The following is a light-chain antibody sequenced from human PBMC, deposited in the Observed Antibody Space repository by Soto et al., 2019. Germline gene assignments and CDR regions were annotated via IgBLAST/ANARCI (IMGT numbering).Light chain of an antibody. Sequence: QSVLTQPPSVSGAPGQRVTISCTGSSSNIGAGYDVHWYQQLPGTAPKLLIYGNSNRPSGVPDRFSGSKSGTSASLAITGLQAEDEAYYYCQSYDSSLSGFYVFGTGTKVTVL. CDR2: GNS. V-gene: IGLV1-40*01. CDR3: QSYDSSLSGFYV. CDR1: SSNIGAGYD. J-gene: IGLJ1*01.